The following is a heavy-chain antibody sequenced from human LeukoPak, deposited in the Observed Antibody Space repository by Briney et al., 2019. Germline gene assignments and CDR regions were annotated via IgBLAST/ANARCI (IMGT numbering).Heavy chain of an antibody. J-gene: IGHJ4*02. CDR1: GFTFSSYA. CDR2: ISGSGGST. V-gene: IGHV3-23*01. Sequence: GGSLRLSCAASGFTFSSYAMSWVRQAPGKGLEWVSGISGSGGSTYYADSVKGRFTISRDNSKNTLYLQMNSLRAEDTAVYYCAKEADYYDSSGYIVYYFDYWGQGTLVTVSS. CDR3: AKEADYYDSSGYIVYYFDY. D-gene: IGHD3-22*01.